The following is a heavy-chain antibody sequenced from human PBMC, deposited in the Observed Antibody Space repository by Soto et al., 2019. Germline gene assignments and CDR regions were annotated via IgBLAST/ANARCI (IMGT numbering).Heavy chain of an antibody. CDR3: APAPTGLDV. CDR1: GFTFSSYE. Sequence: EVQLVESGGGLVQPGGSLRLSCAASGFTFSSYEMNWVRQAPGKGLEWVAYISSSGNTIYYADSVKGRFTISRDNADNSLYLQMNSLRAADTAVYYCAPAPTGLDVWGQGTTVIVS. D-gene: IGHD1-1*01. V-gene: IGHV3-48*03. CDR2: ISSSGNTI. J-gene: IGHJ6*02.